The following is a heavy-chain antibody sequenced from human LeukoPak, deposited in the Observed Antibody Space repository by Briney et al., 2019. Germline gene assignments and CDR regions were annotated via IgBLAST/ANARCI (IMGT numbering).Heavy chain of an antibody. D-gene: IGHD6-19*01. CDR1: GDSVSSNSAA. J-gene: IGHJ4*02. CDR2: TYYRSKWYN. CDR3: AKSTAHSSGWYPHPDRFDY. V-gene: IGHV6-1*01. Sequence: SQTLSLTCAISGDSVSSNSAAWNWIRQSPSRGLEWLGRTYYRSKWYNDYAVSVKSRITINPDTSKNQFSLQLNSVTPEDTAVYYCAKSTAHSSGWYPHPDRFDYWGQGTLVTVSS.